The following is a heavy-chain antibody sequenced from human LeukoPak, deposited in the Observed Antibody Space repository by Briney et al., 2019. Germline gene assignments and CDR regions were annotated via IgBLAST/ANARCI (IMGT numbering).Heavy chain of an antibody. CDR2: MNPNSGNT. V-gene: IGHV1-8*01. D-gene: IGHD1-26*01. CDR1: GYTFTSYD. J-gene: IGHJ3*02. CDR3: ASRGRGSYEVDAFDI. Sequence: ASVKVSCKASGYTFTSYDINWVRQATGQGLEWMGWMNPNSGNTGYAQKFQGRVTMTRNTSISTAYMELSSLRSEDTAVYYCASRGRGSYEVDAFDIWGQGTMVTVSS.